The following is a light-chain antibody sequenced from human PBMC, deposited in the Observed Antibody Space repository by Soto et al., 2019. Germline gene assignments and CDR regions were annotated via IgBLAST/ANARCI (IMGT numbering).Light chain of an antibody. CDR3: QQRSNWRVT. CDR2: DAS. V-gene: IGKV3-11*01. J-gene: IGKJ4*01. CDR1: QSISSY. Sequence: TQSPSTLSASVGDRVTITCRASQSISSYLGWYQQKPGQPPRLVIYDASNRATGIPARFSGSGSGTDFTLTISSLEPEDFAVYYCQQRSNWRVTFGGGTKVEIK.